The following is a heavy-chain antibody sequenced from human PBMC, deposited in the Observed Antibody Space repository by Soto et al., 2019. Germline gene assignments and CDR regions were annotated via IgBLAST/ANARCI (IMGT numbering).Heavy chain of an antibody. CDR1: GFTFTDYY. D-gene: IGHD3-3*01. V-gene: IGHV3-11*01. J-gene: IGHJ4*02. CDR3: ARPYHRFWSGYDLNYFDS. CDR2: ISSSGATI. Sequence: QVQLVESGGGLVKPGGSLRLSCAASGFTFTDYYMSWIRQAPGKGLEWISYISSSGATIKYAGSVKGRFTISRDNAKNSLYLQMNSLRPDDTAVYYRARPYHRFWSGYDLNYFDSWGQGILVTVSS.